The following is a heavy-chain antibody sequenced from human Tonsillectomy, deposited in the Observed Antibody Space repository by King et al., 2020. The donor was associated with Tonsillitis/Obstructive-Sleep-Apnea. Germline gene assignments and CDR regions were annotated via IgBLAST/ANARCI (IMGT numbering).Heavy chain of an antibody. J-gene: IGHJ4*02. CDR1: GFTFGDYA. Sequence: QLVQSGGGLVQPGRSLRLSCTASGFTFGDYAMSWVRQAPGKGLEWVGFIRSKAYGGTTEYAASVKGRFTISRDDSKSIAYLQMNRLKTEDTAVYYCTRDLGYCSGGSCYSFDYWGQGTLVTVSS. V-gene: IGHV3-49*04. CDR3: TRDLGYCSGGSCYSFDY. CDR2: IRSKAYGGTT. D-gene: IGHD2-15*01.